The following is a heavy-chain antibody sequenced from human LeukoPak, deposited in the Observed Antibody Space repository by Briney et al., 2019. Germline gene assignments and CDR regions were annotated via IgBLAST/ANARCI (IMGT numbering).Heavy chain of an antibody. V-gene: IGHV4-34*01. Sequence: SETLSLTCAVSGVSFNNYYWSWVRQTPGKGLEWIGEINHSGYTNDSPSLKSRVTLSIDTSRKQFSLNLRSVTVADTGIYYCTRMTTGRDYWGQGTLVTVSS. CDR1: GVSFNNYY. CDR3: TRMTTGRDY. J-gene: IGHJ4*02. D-gene: IGHD4-17*01. CDR2: INHSGYT.